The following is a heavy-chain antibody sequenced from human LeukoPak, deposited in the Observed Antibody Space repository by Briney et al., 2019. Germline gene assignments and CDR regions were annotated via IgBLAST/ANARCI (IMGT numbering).Heavy chain of an antibody. CDR2: MNPNSGNT. CDR3: VREGEGPLSKDFDY. Sequence: ASVKVSCQASGYTFTSYDINWVRQATGQGLEWMGWMNPNSGNTGYAQKFQGRVTMTRNTSISTAYMELTRLTSDDTAVYYCVREGEGPLSKDFDYWGQGTLVTVSS. V-gene: IGHV1-8*01. J-gene: IGHJ4*02. CDR1: GYTFTSYD. D-gene: IGHD2/OR15-2a*01.